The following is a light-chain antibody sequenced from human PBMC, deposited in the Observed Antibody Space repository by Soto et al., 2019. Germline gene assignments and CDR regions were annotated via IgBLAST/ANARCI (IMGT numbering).Light chain of an antibody. CDR1: QRVSSTY. J-gene: IGKJ1*01. CDR3: QQYGSSPWT. V-gene: IGKV3-20*01. CDR2: GAS. Sequence: EIVLTQSPGTLSLSPGQRATLSCRASQRVSSTYLAWYQQKPDQAPRLLIYGASSRATGIPDRFSGSGSGTDLTLTISRLEPEDFAVYYCQQYGSSPWTFGQGTKVEIK.